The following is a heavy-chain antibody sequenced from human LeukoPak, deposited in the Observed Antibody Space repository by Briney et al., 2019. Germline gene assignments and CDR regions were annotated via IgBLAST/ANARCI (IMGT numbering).Heavy chain of an antibody. D-gene: IGHD3-22*01. CDR1: GYTFTSYN. CDR2: MHPNSGNT. J-gene: IGHJ2*01. CDR3: ARDYYYDSSGHKSGYFDL. Sequence: ASVKVSCKASGYTFTSYNINWVRQATGQGLEWMGWMHPNSGNTGYAQKFQGRVTMTRNTSTTTAYMELSGLTSEDMAVYYCARDYYYDSSGHKSGYFDLWGRGTLVTVSS. V-gene: IGHV1-8*01.